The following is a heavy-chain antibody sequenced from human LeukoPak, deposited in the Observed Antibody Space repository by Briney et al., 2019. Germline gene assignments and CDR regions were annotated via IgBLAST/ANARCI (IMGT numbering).Heavy chain of an antibody. J-gene: IGHJ5*02. Sequence: SETLSLTCTVSGGSISSYYWSWIRQPPGKGLEWIGYIYYSGSTNYNPSLKSRVTISVDTSKNQFSLKLSSVTAADTAVYYCAREAYSSSRAWFDPWGQGTLVTVFS. CDR1: GGSISSYY. CDR2: IYYSGST. V-gene: IGHV4-59*01. D-gene: IGHD6-6*01. CDR3: AREAYSSSRAWFDP.